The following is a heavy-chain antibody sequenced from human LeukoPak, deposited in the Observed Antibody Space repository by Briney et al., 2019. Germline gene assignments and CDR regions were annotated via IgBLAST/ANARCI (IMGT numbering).Heavy chain of an antibody. V-gene: IGHV4-59*08. D-gene: IGHD1-26*01. CDR2: ISYSGST. Sequence: PSETLSLTCTVSGGSISSYYWSWIRQSPEKGLEWIGYISYSGSTNYNPSLKSRVTISVDTSKNQFSLRLRSVAAADTAVYYCARTVGATSTSFDYWGQGTLVTVSS. J-gene: IGHJ4*02. CDR3: ARTVGATSTSFDY. CDR1: GGSISSYY.